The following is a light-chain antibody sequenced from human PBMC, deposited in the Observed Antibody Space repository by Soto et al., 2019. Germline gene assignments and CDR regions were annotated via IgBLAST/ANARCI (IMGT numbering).Light chain of an antibody. CDR3: QSYDSSLSGYVV. Sequence: QSVLTQPPSVSGAPGQRVTISCTGSSSNIGAGYDVHWYQQLPGIAPKLLIYRNNNRPSGVPDRFSGSKSGNSASLAITGLQAEDEADSYCQSYDSSLSGYVVFGGRTKLTVL. J-gene: IGLJ2*01. V-gene: IGLV1-40*01. CDR2: RNN. CDR1: SSNIGAGYD.